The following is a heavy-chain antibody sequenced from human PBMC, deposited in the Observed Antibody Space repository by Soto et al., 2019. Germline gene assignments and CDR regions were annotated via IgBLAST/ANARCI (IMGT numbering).Heavy chain of an antibody. V-gene: IGHV4-31*03. D-gene: IGHD7-27*01. CDR3: ERGVLANWGPETWLDP. CDR1: GASISRGAYY. CDR2: IYYSGSA. J-gene: IGHJ5*02. Sequence: PSETLSLTCSVSGASISRGAYYWTWIRQHPGKGLEWIGNIYYSGSAYYNPSLKSRITISVDTSKNQFSLKLSFVTAADSAVYHCERGVLANWGPETWLDPWGQGTLVTVSS.